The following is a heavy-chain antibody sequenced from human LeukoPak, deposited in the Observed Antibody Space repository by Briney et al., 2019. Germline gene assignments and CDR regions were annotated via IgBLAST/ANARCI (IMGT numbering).Heavy chain of an antibody. CDR3: AKDRIVVAPAAADY. V-gene: IGHV3-74*01. D-gene: IGHD3-22*01. CDR2: INSDGSST. CDR1: GFTFSSYW. Sequence: PGGSLRLSCAASGFTFSSYWMHWVRQAPGKGLVWVSRINSDGSSTSYADSVKGRFTISRDNAKNTLYLQMNSLRAEDTAVYYCAKDRIVVAPAAADYWGQGTLVTVSS. J-gene: IGHJ4*02.